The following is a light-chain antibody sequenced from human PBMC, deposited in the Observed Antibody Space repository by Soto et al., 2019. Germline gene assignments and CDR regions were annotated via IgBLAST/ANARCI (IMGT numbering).Light chain of an antibody. J-gene: IGLJ1*01. Sequence: QSALTQPASVSRSPGQSITISCTGTSSDVGGYNYVSWYQQHPGKAPKLMIYDVSNRPSGVSNRFSGSKSGNTASLTIPGLQADDEADYYCSSYTSSSTYVVGTGTKVPVL. V-gene: IGLV2-14*01. CDR2: DVS. CDR3: SSYTSSSTYV. CDR1: SSDVGGYNY.